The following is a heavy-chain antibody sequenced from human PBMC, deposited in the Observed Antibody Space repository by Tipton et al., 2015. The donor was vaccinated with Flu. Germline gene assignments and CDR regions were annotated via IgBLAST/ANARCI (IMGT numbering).Heavy chain of an antibody. CDR3: ARESYSSSWYSPGAGAFDI. D-gene: IGHD6-13*01. CDR2: TYYRSKWYN. Sequence: PGLVKPSQTLSLTCAISGDSVSSNSAAWNWIRQSSSRGLEWLGRTYYRSKWYNDYAVSVKSRITINPDTSKNQFSLQLNSVTPEDTAVYYCARESYSSSWYSPGAGAFDIWGQGTMVTVSS. CDR1: GDSVSSNSAA. J-gene: IGHJ3*02. V-gene: IGHV6-1*01.